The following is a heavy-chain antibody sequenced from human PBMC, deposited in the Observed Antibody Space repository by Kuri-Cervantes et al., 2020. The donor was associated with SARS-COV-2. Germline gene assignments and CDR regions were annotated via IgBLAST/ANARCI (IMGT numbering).Heavy chain of an antibody. CDR1: GFTFSRTD. Sequence: GGSLRLSCAASGFTFSRTDMHWVRQAPGKGLEWVAFISYDGNNKKCIASGKGRFTISRDNSQNKLYLQMRSLRPEDTAMYYCAKDGAGAHDFWGQGTLVTVSS. D-gene: IGHD4/OR15-4a*01. J-gene: IGHJ4*02. CDR2: ISYDGNNK. V-gene: IGHV3-30*18. CDR3: AKDGAGAHDF.